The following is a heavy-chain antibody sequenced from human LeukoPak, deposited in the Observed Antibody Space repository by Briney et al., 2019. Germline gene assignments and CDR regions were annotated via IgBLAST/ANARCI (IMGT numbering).Heavy chain of an antibody. CDR3: ARDGTPIYNSGWVYMDV. CDR1: GYTLTELS. V-gene: IGHV3-48*04. CDR2: ISSSSTTI. J-gene: IGHJ6*03. D-gene: IGHD6-25*01. Sequence: SCKVSGYTLTELSMNWVRQAPGKGLEWISYISSSSTTIHYADSVKGRFTISRDNAENSLYLQMNSLRVEDTAVYYCARDGTPIYNSGWVYMDVWGRGTTVTISS.